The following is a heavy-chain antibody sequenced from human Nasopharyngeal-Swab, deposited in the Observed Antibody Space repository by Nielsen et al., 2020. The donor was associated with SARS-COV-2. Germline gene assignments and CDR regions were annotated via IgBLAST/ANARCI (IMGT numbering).Heavy chain of an antibody. V-gene: IGHV4-59*01. J-gene: IGHJ4*02. Sequence: SETLSLTCTVSGGSISSYYWSWIRQPPGKGLEWIGYIYYSGSTNYNPSLKSRVTISVDTSKNQLSLKLTSVTAADTAVYYCARVIVGADYFDYWGQGTLVTVSS. CDR1: GGSISSYY. D-gene: IGHD1-26*01. CDR2: IYYSGST. CDR3: ARVIVGADYFDY.